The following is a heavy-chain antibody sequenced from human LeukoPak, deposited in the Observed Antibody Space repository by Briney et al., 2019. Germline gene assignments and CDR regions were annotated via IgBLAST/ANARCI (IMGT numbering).Heavy chain of an antibody. V-gene: IGHV4-59*01. Sequence: PSETLSLTCTVSGASISSYYWSWIRQPPGKGLEWIGYVHYSGTTDYNPSLRSRVTISLDTSKNQSSLNLRSVTAADTAVYYCARGSPVGDYWGQGTLVTVSS. CDR1: GASISSYY. CDR3: ARGSPVGDY. CDR2: VHYSGTT. J-gene: IGHJ4*02.